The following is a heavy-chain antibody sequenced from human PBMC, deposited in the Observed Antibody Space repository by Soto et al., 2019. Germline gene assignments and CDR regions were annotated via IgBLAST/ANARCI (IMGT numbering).Heavy chain of an antibody. CDR3: ARPDSSSWAPPFDH. CDR1: EGSSVDGGGC. V-gene: IGHV4-30-2*01. Sequence: SETMCVRKGVAEGSSVDGGGCWSRKQQKPGKGLEWIGYIYHSGSTYYNPSLRTRVTIFVDTSKNQFSLKLDSVTAADTAMYFSARPDSSSWAPPFDHWGQGPLVTVSS. J-gene: IGHJ4*02. CDR2: IYHSGST. D-gene: IGHD6-13*01.